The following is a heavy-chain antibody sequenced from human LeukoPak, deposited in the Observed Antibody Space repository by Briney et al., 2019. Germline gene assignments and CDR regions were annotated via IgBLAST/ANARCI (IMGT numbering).Heavy chain of an antibody. J-gene: IGHJ6*02. CDR2: IYPSSGVT. CDR1: GGTFSSYA. V-gene: IGHV1-2*06. CDR3: GRDSVRSYDLWSAYYLGDKYYPMDV. Sequence: ASVKVSCKASGGTFSSYAISWVRQAPGQGLEWMGRIYPSSGVTKYAQKFQGRITMTRDTSISTAYMELSGLRSDDTAVYYCGRDSVRSYDLWSAYYLGDKYYPMDVWGQGTTVTVSS. D-gene: IGHD3-3*01.